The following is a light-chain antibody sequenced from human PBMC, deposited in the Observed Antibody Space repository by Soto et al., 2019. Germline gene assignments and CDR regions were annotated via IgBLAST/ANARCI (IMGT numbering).Light chain of an antibody. Sequence: QSALTQPASVSGSPGQSITISCTGAGSDDVPYNYVAWYQHHPGKVPKLIIYEVTHRPSGVSSRFSGSKSGNTASLTISGLQAEDEADYYCTSYTTTSTTFGGGTKLTVL. CDR3: TSYTTTSTT. CDR2: EVT. CDR1: GSDDVPYNY. J-gene: IGLJ3*02. V-gene: IGLV2-14*01.